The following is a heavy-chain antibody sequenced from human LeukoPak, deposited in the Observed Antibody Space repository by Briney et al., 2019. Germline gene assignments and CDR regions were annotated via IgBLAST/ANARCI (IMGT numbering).Heavy chain of an antibody. CDR3: ARANYDSSGYHLQH. CDR2: ISSSGSTI. Sequence: GGSLRLSCAASGFTFSDYYMSWIRRAPGKGLEWVSYISSSGSTIYYADSVKGRFTISRDNAKNSLYLQMNSLRAEDTAVYYCARANYDSSGYHLQHWGQGTLVTVSS. D-gene: IGHD3-22*01. V-gene: IGHV3-11*01. CDR1: GFTFSDYY. J-gene: IGHJ1*01.